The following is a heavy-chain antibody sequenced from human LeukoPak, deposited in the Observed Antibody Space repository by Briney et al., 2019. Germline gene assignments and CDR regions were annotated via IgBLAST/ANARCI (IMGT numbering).Heavy chain of an antibody. CDR3: ARARTVTTLEFPNNYGTDV. CDR2: ISSSSSTV. J-gene: IGHJ6*02. CDR1: GFTFSSYS. D-gene: IGHD4-17*01. Sequence: GGSLRLSCAASGFTFSSYSMNWVRQAPGKGLEWVSYISSSSSTVYYADSVKGRFTISRDNAKNSLYLQMNSLRAEDTAVYYCARARTVTTLEFPNNYGTDVWGQGTTVTVSS. V-gene: IGHV3-48*01.